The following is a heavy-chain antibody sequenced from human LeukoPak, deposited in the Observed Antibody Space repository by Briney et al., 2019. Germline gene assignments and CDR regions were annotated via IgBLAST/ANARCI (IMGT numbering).Heavy chain of an antibody. CDR1: GGSISSSSYY. D-gene: IGHD2/OR15-2a*01. CDR3: ARVSPLVDY. J-gene: IGHJ4*02. Sequence: PSETLSLTCTVSGGSISSSSYYWGWIRQPPGKGLERIGSIYYSGSTYYNPSLKSRVTISVDTSKNQFSLKLSSVTAADTAVYYCARVSPLVDYWGQGTLVTVSS. CDR2: IYYSGST. V-gene: IGHV4-39*07.